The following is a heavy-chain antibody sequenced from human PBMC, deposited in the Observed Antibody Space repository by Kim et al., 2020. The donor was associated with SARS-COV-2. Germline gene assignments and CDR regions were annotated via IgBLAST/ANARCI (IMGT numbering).Heavy chain of an antibody. CDR3: AREGRREQQLFRYYYYGMDV. V-gene: IGHV6-1*01. Sequence: SQTLSLTCAISGDSVSSNSAAWNWIRQSPSRGLEWLGRTYYRSKWYNDYAVSVKSRITINPDTSKNQFSLQLNSVTPEDTAVYYCAREGRREQQLFRYYYYGMDVWGQGTTVTVSS. CDR2: TYYRSKWYN. D-gene: IGHD6-13*01. J-gene: IGHJ6*02. CDR1: GDSVSSNSAA.